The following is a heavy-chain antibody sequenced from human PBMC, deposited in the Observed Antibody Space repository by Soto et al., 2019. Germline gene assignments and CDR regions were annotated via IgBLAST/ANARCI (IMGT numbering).Heavy chain of an antibody. CDR1: GFTFSNYN. CDR3: ARERPGIPFDY. J-gene: IGHJ4*02. Sequence: PGGSLRLSCETSGFTFSNYNMNWVRQAPGEGLEWVSYITTTGGTTHYADSVEGRFTISRDNAKSSLFLQMNSLRNEDTAVYYCARERPGIPFDYWGQGTLVTVSS. D-gene: IGHD5-18*01. V-gene: IGHV3-48*02. CDR2: ITTTGGTT.